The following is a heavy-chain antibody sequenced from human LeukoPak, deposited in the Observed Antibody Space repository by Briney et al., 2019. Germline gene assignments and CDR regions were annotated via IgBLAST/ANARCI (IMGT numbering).Heavy chain of an antibody. V-gene: IGHV4-39*01. J-gene: IGHJ4*02. D-gene: IGHD2-2*01. CDR1: GGSISGSSYY. Sequence: PSETLSLTCTVSGGSISGSSYYWGWIRQPPGKGLEWIGSIYYSGRTYYNPSLKSRVTISVDTSKNQFSLKLSSVTAADTAVYYCAKIVSAPNELDFDHWGRGTLVTVSS. CDR2: IYYSGRT. CDR3: AKIVSAPNELDFDH.